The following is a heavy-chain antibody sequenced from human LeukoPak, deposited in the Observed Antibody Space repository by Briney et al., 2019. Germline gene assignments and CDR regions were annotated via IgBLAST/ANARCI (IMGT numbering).Heavy chain of an antibody. V-gene: IGHV1-24*01. CDR3: ATVGARGVIIPSYYFDY. CDR1: GYTLTELS. CDR2: FDPEDGET. J-gene: IGHJ4*02. D-gene: IGHD3-10*01. Sequence: ASVKVSCKVSGYTLTELSMHWVRQAPGKGLEWMGGFDPEDGETIYAQKFQGRVTMTEDTSTDTAYMELSSLRSEDTAVYYCATVGARGVIIPSYYFDYWGQGTLVTVSS.